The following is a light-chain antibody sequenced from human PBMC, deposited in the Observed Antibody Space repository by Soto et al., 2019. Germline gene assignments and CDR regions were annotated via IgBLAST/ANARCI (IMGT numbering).Light chain of an antibody. CDR3: QQYGSSPRT. CDR2: GAS. V-gene: IGKV3-20*01. J-gene: IGKJ1*01. Sequence: IGLTEYPVTLSCAPGERATLSRMASQSVSSSYLAWYQQKPGQAPRLLIYGASSRATGIPDRFSGSGSGTDFTLTLSRLEPEDFAVYYCQQYGSSPRTFGQGTKVDIK. CDR1: QSVSSSY.